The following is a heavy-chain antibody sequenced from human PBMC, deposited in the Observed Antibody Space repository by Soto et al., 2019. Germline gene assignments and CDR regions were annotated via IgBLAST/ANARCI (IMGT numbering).Heavy chain of an antibody. V-gene: IGHV4-31*03. CDR1: CGSINSGNYY. J-gene: IGHJ5*02. CDR3: ARRRCTTTTCFDP. D-gene: IGHD2-2*01. CDR2: ISYSGSA. Sequence: SETLSLTCSFSCGSINSGNYYWSWIRQHPGKGLEWIGYISYSGSAHYNPSLRSRVFISVDTSRNQFSLKLSSVTAADTAVYYCARRRCTTTTCFDPWGQGTLVTVSS.